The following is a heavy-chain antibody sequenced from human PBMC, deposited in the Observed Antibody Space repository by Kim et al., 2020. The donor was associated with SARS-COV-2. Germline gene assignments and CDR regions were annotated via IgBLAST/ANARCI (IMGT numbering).Heavy chain of an antibody. CDR1: GGSISSYY. D-gene: IGHD3-10*01. J-gene: IGHJ6*02. V-gene: IGHV4-59*13. Sequence: SETLSLTCTVSGGSISSYYWSWIRQPPGKGLEWIGYIYYSGSTNYNPSLKSRVTISVDTSKNQFSLKLSSVTAADTAVYYCARDSGITMVRGKSHYYYYGMDVWGQGTTVTVSS. CDR3: ARDSGITMVRGKSHYYYYGMDV. CDR2: IYYSGST.